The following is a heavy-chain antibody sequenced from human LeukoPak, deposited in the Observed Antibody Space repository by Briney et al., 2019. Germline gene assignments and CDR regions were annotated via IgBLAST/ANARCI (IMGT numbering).Heavy chain of an antibody. CDR1: GYTFTGYY. Sequence: ASVKVSCKASGYTFTGYYILWVRQAPGQGLEWMGWINPNDGDTNYAQKFQGRVTMTRDTSISTAYMELSRLRSDDTAVYFGARDKSGGSGWYSFFDYWGQGTLVTVSS. CDR2: INPNDGDT. D-gene: IGHD6-19*01. CDR3: ARDKSGGSGWYSFFDY. V-gene: IGHV1-2*02. J-gene: IGHJ4*02.